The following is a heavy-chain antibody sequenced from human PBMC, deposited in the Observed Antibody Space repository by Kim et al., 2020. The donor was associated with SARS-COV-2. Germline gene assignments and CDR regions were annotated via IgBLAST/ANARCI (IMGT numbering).Heavy chain of an antibody. V-gene: IGHV3-30-3*01. CDR2: ISYDGSNK. D-gene: IGHD3-16*01. CDR3: ARDFGGAFDY. CDR1: GFTFSSYA. Sequence: GGSLRLSCAASGFTFSSYAMHWVRQAPGKGLEWVAVISYDGSNKYYADSVKGRFTISRDNSKNTLYLQMNSLRAEDTAVYYCARDFGGAFDYWGQGTLVTVSS. J-gene: IGHJ4*02.